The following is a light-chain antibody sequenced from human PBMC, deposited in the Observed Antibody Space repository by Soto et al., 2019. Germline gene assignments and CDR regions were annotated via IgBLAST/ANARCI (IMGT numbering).Light chain of an antibody. J-gene: IGKJ5*01. CDR2: AAS. V-gene: IGKV1-39*01. CDR3: QQSYSTPIT. CDR1: QSISSY. Sequence: DIQMPQSPSSLSASVGDRVTITCRASQSISSYLNWYQQKPGKAPKLLIYAASILQSGVPSRFSGRGSGTDFTLTIRSLQPQDFATYYCQQSYSTPITFGQGTRLEIK.